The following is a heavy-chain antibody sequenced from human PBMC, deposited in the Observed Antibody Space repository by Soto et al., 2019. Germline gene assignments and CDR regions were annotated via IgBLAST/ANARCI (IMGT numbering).Heavy chain of an antibody. CDR1: GYTFTSYG. Sequence: ASVKVSCKASGYTFTSYGISWVRQAPGQGLEWMGWISAYNGNTNYAQKLQGRVTMTTDTSTSTAYMELRSLRSDDTAVYYCARGGTYYDFWSGYYSDNWFDPWGQGTLVTVS. D-gene: IGHD3-3*01. J-gene: IGHJ5*02. V-gene: IGHV1-18*04. CDR2: ISAYNGNT. CDR3: ARGGTYYDFWSGYYSDNWFDP.